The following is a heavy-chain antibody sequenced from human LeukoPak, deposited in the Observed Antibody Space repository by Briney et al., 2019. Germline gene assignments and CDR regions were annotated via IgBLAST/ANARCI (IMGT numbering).Heavy chain of an antibody. J-gene: IGHJ4*02. CDR2: TNPNSGGT. Sequence: GASEKVSCKASGYTFTDYYMHWVRQAPGQGLEWMGWTNPNSGGTHYAQKFQGRVTMTRDTSISTAYMELSSLISDDTAVYYCAKEQRFSSSWSQFDYWGQGTLVTVSS. D-gene: IGHD6-13*01. CDR3: AKEQRFSSSWSQFDY. V-gene: IGHV1-2*02. CDR1: GYTFTDYY.